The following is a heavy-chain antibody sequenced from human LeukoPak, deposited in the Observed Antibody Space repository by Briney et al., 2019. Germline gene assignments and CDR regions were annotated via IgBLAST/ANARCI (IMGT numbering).Heavy chain of an antibody. CDR2: IYYSGST. CDR3: ARGGYCSGGSCYLTWFDP. J-gene: IGHJ5*02. CDR1: GGSISSGGYY. D-gene: IGHD2-15*01. Sequence: SETLSLTCAVSGGSISSGGYYWSWIRQHPGKGLEWIGYIYYSGSTYYNPSLKSRLTISVDTSKNQFSLKLSSVTAADTAVYYCARGGYCSGGSCYLTWFDPWGQGTLVTVSS. V-gene: IGHV4-31*11.